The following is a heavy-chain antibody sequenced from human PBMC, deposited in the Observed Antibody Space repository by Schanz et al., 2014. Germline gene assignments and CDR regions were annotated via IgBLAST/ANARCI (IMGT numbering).Heavy chain of an antibody. CDR2: IIPITGIT. CDR3: ARDLAFGGVYDRHSDS. Sequence: QVQLVQSGAEVKKPGSSVKVSCKASGDTFRSYTINWVRHAPGQGLEWMGRIIPITGITNYAQKFQGRVTFTADKSTSTAFLEVNSLRVEDTAVYYCARDLAFGGVYDRHSDSWGQGTLVTVSS. CDR1: GDTFRSYT. V-gene: IGHV1-69*08. D-gene: IGHD3-16*01. J-gene: IGHJ4*02.